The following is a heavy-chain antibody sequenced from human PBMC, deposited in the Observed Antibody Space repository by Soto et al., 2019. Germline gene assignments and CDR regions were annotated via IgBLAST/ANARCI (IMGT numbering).Heavy chain of an antibody. J-gene: IGHJ4*02. D-gene: IGHD6-19*01. Sequence: PGASLKISCQGSGYSFTSYWISWVRQMPGKGLEWMGRIDPSDSYTNYSPSFQGHVTISADKSISTAYLQWSSLKASDTAMYYCARLPYSSGWVDYWGQGTLVTVSS. CDR1: GYSFTSYW. CDR3: ARLPYSSGWVDY. CDR2: IDPSDSYT. V-gene: IGHV5-10-1*01.